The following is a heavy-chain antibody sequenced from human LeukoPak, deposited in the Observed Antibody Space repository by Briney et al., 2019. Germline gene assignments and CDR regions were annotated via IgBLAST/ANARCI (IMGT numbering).Heavy chain of an antibody. CDR3: ARDTRYDILTGIRDY. D-gene: IGHD3-9*01. V-gene: IGHV1-18*01. J-gene: IGHJ4*02. Sequence: ASVKISCKASGYTFTNYGISWVRQAPGQGLEWMGWISAYNGNTNYAQKLQGRVTMTTDTSTSTAYMELRSPRSDDTAVYYCARDTRYDILTGIRDYWGQGTLVTVSS. CDR2: ISAYNGNT. CDR1: GYTFTNYG.